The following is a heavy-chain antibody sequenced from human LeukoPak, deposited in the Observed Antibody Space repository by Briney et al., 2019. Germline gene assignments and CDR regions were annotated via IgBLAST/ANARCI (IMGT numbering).Heavy chain of an antibody. CDR2: INHSGGT. V-gene: IGHV4-34*01. D-gene: IGHD2-15*01. CDR3: ARLLPLQGGDV. Sequence: SETLSLTCAVYGASFTGYYWSWFRQPPGKGLEWIGEINHSGGTNYDPSLKSRVTISLDTSNNQFSLKLSSVTAADTAVYYCARLLPLQGGDVWGQGTTVTVSS. CDR1: GASFTGYY. J-gene: IGHJ6*02.